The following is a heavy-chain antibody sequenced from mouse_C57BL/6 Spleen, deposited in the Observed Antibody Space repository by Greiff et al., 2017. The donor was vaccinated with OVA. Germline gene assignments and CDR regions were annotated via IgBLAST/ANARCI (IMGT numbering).Heavy chain of an antibody. CDR2: INPCSGYT. J-gene: IGHJ2*01. D-gene: IGHD1-1*01. CDR3: ARGFTTVLAPGC. Sequence: QVQLKQSGAELAKPGASVKLSCKASGYTFPSYWMHWVKQRPGQGLEWIGYINPCSGYTKYNQKFKDKATLTADKSSSTSDMQLSSLTYEDSAGYYCARGFTTVLAPGCWGKGATLTVAS. V-gene: IGHV1-7*01. CDR1: GYTFPSYW.